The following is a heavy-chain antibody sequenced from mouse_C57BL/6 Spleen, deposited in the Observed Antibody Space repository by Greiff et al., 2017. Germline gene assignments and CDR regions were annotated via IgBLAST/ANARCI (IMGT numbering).Heavy chain of an antibody. CDR1: GYTFTGYW. J-gene: IGHJ1*03. Sequence: VQRVESGAELMKPGASVKLSCKASGYTFTGYWIAWVKQRPGHGLEWIGEILPGSGSTNYNENFKGKATFTADTTSNTAYMHLSSLTTEDSAIYYCARGDYGSSYDWYFDVWGTGTTVTVSS. CDR3: ARGDYGSSYDWYFDV. V-gene: IGHV1-9*01. CDR2: ILPGSGST. D-gene: IGHD1-1*01.